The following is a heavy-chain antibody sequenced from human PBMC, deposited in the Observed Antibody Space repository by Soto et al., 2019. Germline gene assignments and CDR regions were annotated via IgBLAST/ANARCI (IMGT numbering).Heavy chain of an antibody. CDR3: ARGVVAATLWFDP. Sequence: ASVKVSCKASGYTFTSYAMHWVRQAPGQRLEWMGRINAYNGNTKYAQKLQGRVTMTTDTSTSTAYMELRSLRSDYTAVYYCARGVVAATLWFDPWGQGTLVTVSS. J-gene: IGHJ5*02. CDR2: INAYNGNT. D-gene: IGHD2-15*01. V-gene: IGHV1-3*01. CDR1: GYTFTSYA.